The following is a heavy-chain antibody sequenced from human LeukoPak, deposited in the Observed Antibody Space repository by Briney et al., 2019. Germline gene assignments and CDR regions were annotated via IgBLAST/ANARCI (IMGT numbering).Heavy chain of an antibody. CDR2: ISYSGSTK. CDR1: GFTFSSYE. V-gene: IGHV3-48*03. Sequence: GGSLRLSCTASGFTFSSYEMNWVRQAPGKGLEWVAYISYSGSTKYYPDSVKGRFTILRDNAKNSLYLQMNSLRAEDTAVYYCASLSILGYCSGGSCYSENYFDYWGQGTLVTVSS. D-gene: IGHD2-15*01. J-gene: IGHJ4*02. CDR3: ASLSILGYCSGGSCYSENYFDY.